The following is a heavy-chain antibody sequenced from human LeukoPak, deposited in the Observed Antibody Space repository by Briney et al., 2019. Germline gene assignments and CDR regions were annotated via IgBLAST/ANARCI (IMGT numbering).Heavy chain of an antibody. J-gene: IGHJ3*02. D-gene: IGHD6-6*01. CDR3: ARAGRLHVFDI. CDR2: IDHRRST. V-gene: IGHV4-34*01. CDR1: GGSFSGYY. Sequence: SETLSLTCAVYGGSFSGYYWSWIRQPPGKGLEWIGEIDHRRSTKYNPALNSRVSVPVETSKNQFSLKLSAVTAADTAVYYYARAGRLHVFDIWGQGTMVTVSS.